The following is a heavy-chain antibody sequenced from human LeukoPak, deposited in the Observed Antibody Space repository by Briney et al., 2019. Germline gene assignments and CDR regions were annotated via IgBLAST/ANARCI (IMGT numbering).Heavy chain of an antibody. D-gene: IGHD6-19*01. J-gene: IGHJ4*02. V-gene: IGHV4-39*01. CDR3: ARLGGYSSGWYSEFFVDY. Sequence: PSETLSLTCTVSGGSISSSSYYWGWIRQPPGKGLEWIGSIYYSGSTYYNPSLKSRVTISVDTSKNQFSLKLSSVTAADTAVYHCARLGGYSSGWYSEFFVDYWGQGTLVTVSS. CDR2: IYYSGST. CDR1: GGSISSSSYY.